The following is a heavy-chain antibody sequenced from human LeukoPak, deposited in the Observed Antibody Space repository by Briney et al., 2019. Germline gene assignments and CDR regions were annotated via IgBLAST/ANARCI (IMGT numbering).Heavy chain of an antibody. J-gene: IGHJ4*02. V-gene: IGHV4-34*01. CDR1: GGSFSGYY. D-gene: IGHD3-10*01. CDR2: INHSGST. Sequence: PSETLSLTCAVYGGSFSGYYWSWIRQPPGKGLEWIGEINHSGSTNYNPSLKSRVTISVDTSKNQFSLELSSGTAADTAVYYCARPMARGGQFGWDYWGQGTLVTVSS. CDR3: ARPMARGGQFGWDY.